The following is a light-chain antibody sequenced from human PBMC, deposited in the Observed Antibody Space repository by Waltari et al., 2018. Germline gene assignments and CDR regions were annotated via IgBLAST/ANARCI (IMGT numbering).Light chain of an antibody. J-gene: IGKJ1*01. Sequence: EIVVTQSPLSLPVTPGEPASLSCRSSQSLLDRTGYNRLDWYLQKSGQSPQILIYFGSNRASGVPDRFSGSVSGRDFTLKISRVEAEDVGVYYCMQALQTPWTFGQGTKVEIK. V-gene: IGKV2-28*01. CDR3: MQALQTPWT. CDR1: QSLLDRTGYNR. CDR2: FGS.